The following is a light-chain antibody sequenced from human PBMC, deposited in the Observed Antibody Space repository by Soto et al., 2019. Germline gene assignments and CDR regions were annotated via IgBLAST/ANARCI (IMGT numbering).Light chain of an antibody. CDR3: QRYGSSGT. CDR1: QSVSNNY. V-gene: IGKV3-20*01. Sequence: EIVLTQSPGTLSLSQGERATLSCRASQSVSNNYLAWYQQQPGQAPRLLIYGASNRATGIPDRFSGSGSGTDFTLTISILEHEDFAVYYCQRYGSSGTFGQGTKVDIK. J-gene: IGKJ1*01. CDR2: GAS.